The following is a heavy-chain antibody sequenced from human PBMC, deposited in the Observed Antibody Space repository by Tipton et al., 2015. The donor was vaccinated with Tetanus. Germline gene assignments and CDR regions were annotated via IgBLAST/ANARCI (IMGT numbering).Heavy chain of an antibody. J-gene: IGHJ3*02. CDR2: IHHSGLA. D-gene: IGHD4-11*01. Sequence: TLSLTCTVSGVSISGYYWSWIRQPAGKGLEWIAFIHHSGLAFSKPSLKSRVSISIDTSQNQFSLRLTFVTAADTAVYFCARNVYTVTNDAFDIWGHGTLVNVSS. V-gene: IGHV4-4*09. CDR1: GVSISGYY. CDR3: ARNVYTVTNDAFDI.